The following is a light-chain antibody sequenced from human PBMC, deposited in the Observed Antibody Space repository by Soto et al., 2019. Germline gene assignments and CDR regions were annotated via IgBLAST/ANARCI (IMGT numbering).Light chain of an antibody. CDR1: QSVSSYY. CDR3: QQCGSSPWT. V-gene: IGKV3-20*01. Sequence: EVVLTQSPGTLSLTPGERATLSCRASQSVSSYYLAWYQQKPGQAPRLLIYAASSRATGIPDRFSGGGSGTDFTLTISRLEPEDFAVYYCQQCGSSPWTFGQGTKAAIK. CDR2: AAS. J-gene: IGKJ1*01.